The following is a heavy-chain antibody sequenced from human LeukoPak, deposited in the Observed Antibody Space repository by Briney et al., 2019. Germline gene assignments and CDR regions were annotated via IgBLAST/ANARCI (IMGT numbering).Heavy chain of an antibody. CDR3: AKDAGDSGYSGYDSRPNFDY. J-gene: IGHJ4*02. D-gene: IGHD5-12*01. CDR2: ISGSGGST. V-gene: IGHV3-23*01. CDR1: GPTLLCYA. Sequence: GGSLRLSFAAPGPTLLCYAMSSVRQAPGKGLEWVSAISGSGGSTYYADSVKGRFTISRDNSKTSLYLQMNSLRADDKAVYYCAKDAGDSGYSGYDSRPNFDYWGQGTLVTVSS.